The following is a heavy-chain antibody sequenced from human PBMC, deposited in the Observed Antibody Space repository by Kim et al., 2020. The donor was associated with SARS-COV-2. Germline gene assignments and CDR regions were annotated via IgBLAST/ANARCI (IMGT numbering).Heavy chain of an antibody. D-gene: IGHD3-9*01. V-gene: IGHV5-51*01. CDR2: IYPGDSDT. CDR1: GYSFTSYW. Sequence: GESLKISCKGSGYSFTSYWIGWVRQMPGKGLEWMGIIYPGDSDTRYSPSFQGQVTISADKSISTAYLQWSSLKASDTAMYYCATTNYDILTGYRYYFDYWGQGTLVTVSS. J-gene: IGHJ4*02. CDR3: ATTNYDILTGYRYYFDY.